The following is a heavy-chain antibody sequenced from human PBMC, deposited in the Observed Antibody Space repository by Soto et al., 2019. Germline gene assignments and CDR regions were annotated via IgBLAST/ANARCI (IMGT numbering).Heavy chain of an antibody. J-gene: IGHJ4*02. CDR1: GFPFSHYA. D-gene: IGHD5-18*01. Sequence: QVQLVESGGGVVQPGRSLRLSCAASGFPFSHYAMHWVRQAPGKGLEWVAIISYDDGSKKYYADSVKGRFTISRDNSKNTLFLQMNSLRAEDTAVYYCARDTTRYGYVYYFDYWGQGTLVTVSS. CDR3: ARDTTRYGYVYYFDY. V-gene: IGHV3-30*01. CDR2: ISYDDGSKK.